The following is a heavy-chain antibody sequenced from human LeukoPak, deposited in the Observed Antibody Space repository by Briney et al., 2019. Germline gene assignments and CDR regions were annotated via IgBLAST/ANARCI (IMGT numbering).Heavy chain of an antibody. J-gene: IGHJ4*02. CDR2: ISYDGSNK. CDR1: GFTFSSYG. V-gene: IGHV3-33*05. Sequence: GGSLRLSCAASGFTFSSYGMHWVRQAPGKGLEWVAVISYDGSNKYYADSVKGRFTISRDNSKNTLYLQMNSLRAEDTAVYYCAKDPTHDYGDLFDYWGQGTLVTVSS. D-gene: IGHD4-17*01. CDR3: AKDPTHDYGDLFDY.